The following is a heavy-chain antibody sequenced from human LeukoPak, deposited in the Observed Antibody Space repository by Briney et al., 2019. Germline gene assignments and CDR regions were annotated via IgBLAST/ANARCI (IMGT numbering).Heavy chain of an antibody. D-gene: IGHD1-7*01. CDR2: IYYSGST. V-gene: IGHV4-61*08. CDR3: ARNFYRYAFDI. Sequence: SETLSLTCTVSGGSISSGDYYWSWIRQPPGKGLEWIGYIYYSGSTNYNPSLKSRVTISVDTSKNQFSLKLSSVTAADTAVYYCARNFYRYAFDIWGQGTMVTVSS. CDR1: GGSISSGDYY. J-gene: IGHJ3*02.